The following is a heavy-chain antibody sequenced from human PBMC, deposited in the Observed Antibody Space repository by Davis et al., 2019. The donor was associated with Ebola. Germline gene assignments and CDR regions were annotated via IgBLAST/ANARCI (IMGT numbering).Heavy chain of an antibody. CDR2: IIPIFGTA. CDR3: ASLSTVVTPGFDY. CDR1: GGTFSSYA. J-gene: IGHJ4*02. D-gene: IGHD4-23*01. V-gene: IGHV1-69*13. Sequence: SVKVSCKASGGTFSSYAISWVRQAPGQGLEWMGGIIPIFGTANYAQKFQGRVTITADESTSTAYIELSSLRSEDTAVYYCASLSTVVTPGFDYWGQGTLVTVSS.